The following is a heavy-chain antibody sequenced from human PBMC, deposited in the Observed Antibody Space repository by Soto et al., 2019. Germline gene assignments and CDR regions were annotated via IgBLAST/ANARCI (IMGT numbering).Heavy chain of an antibody. CDR2: IYYSGST. CDR3: ARHLHRITLSPG. V-gene: IGHV4-39*01. J-gene: IGHJ1*01. CDR1: GCASSGRSYY. Sequence: ETLSLTCTVSGCASSGRSYYWCWILQPPGKGLEWIGSIYYSGSTYYNPSLKSRATISVYTSKNQFYQKMRSVTAADTAVYYCARHLHRITLSPGWAQGTLVPVSS. D-gene: IGHD3-3*01.